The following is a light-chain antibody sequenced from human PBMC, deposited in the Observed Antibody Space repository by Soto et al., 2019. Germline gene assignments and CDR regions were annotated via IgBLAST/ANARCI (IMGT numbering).Light chain of an antibody. CDR3: QQYASSTWT. J-gene: IGKJ1*01. Sequence: EIVLTQSPGTLSLSPGARATLSCRASQSLASNYLAWYQQKTGQTPRLLIYLASSRAPGIPDRFSGRGSGTDFTLTISRVEPEYFAVYYCQQYASSTWTFGQGTKVDIK. CDR2: LAS. V-gene: IGKV3-20*01. CDR1: QSLASNY.